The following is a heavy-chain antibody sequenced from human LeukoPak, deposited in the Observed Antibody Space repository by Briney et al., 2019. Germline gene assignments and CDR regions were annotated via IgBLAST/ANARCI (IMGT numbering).Heavy chain of an antibody. D-gene: IGHD3-16*02. CDR2: IYSGGST. J-gene: IGHJ6*03. CDR1: GFTFGDYG. V-gene: IGHV3-66*01. CDR3: ARSSSNYDYVWGSYRKGYYYYMDV. Sequence: PGRSLRLSCTASGFTFGDYGMSWVRQAPGKGLEWVSVIYSGGSTYYADSVKGRFTISRDNSKNTLYLQMNSLRAEDTAVYYCARSSSNYDYVWGSYRKGYYYYMDVWGKGTTVTVSS.